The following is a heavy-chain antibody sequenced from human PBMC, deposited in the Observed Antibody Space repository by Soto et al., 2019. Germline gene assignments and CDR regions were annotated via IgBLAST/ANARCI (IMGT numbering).Heavy chain of an antibody. CDR1: GFDFSNYA. CDR3: ALLEGGPQGNFDY. CDR2: VASDGGNK. Sequence: QVRLVESGGGVVQPGGSLRLSCAASGFDFSNYAMHWVRQAPGKGLEWVALVASDGGNKYYGDGVKGRFTISRDNSKSTLDLQMNSLRVEDTAVYFCALLEGGPQGNFDYWGQGILVTVSS. V-gene: IGHV3-30*03. J-gene: IGHJ4*02. D-gene: IGHD3-10*01.